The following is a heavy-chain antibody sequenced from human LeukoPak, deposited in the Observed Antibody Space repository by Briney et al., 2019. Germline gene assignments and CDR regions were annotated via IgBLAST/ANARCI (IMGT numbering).Heavy chain of an antibody. CDR1: GGSITSDAYY. CDR3: ARDWNRYAY. CDR2: VHYSGAT. V-gene: IGHV4-39*07. D-gene: IGHD1-1*01. Sequence: SETLSLTCTVSGGSITSDAYYWGWIRQPPGKGLEWIASVHYSGATYYNPSLKSRVTISVDTSKNQFSLYLDSVTAADTAVYYCARDWNRYAYWGQGTLVTVSS. J-gene: IGHJ4*02.